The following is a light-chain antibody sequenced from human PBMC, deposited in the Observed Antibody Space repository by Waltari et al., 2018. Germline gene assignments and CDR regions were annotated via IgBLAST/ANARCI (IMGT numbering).Light chain of an antibody. V-gene: IGLV2-14*03. CDR2: DVS. CDR1: SGDVGFYKY. J-gene: IGLJ3*02. Sequence: QSALTQPASLSGSPGQSITISCTGTSGDVGFYKYVSWYQQHPGKAPRLIIYDVSERPSGVSNRFSGSKSGNTASLTISGLQAEYEADYYCNSYTGSSSWVFGGGTKLTVL. CDR3: NSYTGSSSWV.